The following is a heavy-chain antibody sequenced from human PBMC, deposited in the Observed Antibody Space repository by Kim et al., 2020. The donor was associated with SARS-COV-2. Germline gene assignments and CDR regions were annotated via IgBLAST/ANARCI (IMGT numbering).Heavy chain of an antibody. CDR3: VKDGDHSYYYHAMHV. V-gene: IGHV3-23*01. CDR2: ISSSGTYT. CDR1: GFTFNTYG. Sequence: GGSLRLSCAASGFTFNTYGMDWVRQSPGKGLEWVSTISSSGTYTYYADSVKGRFTISRDNSKNTLYLQMSSLRDDDTALYYCVKDGDHSYYYHAMHVWGQGTTVTVSS. J-gene: IGHJ6*02.